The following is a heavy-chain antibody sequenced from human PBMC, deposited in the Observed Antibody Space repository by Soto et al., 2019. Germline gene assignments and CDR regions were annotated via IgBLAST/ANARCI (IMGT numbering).Heavy chain of an antibody. Sequence: GGSLRLSCAASGFTFSSYSMNWVRQAPGKGLEWVSSISSSSSYIYYADSVKGRFTISRDNAKNSLYLQMNSLRAEDTAVYYCASDPGPARGVASQFDYWGQGTLVTVSS. CDR1: GFTFSSYS. CDR2: ISSSSSYI. D-gene: IGHD3-10*01. V-gene: IGHV3-21*01. CDR3: ASDPGPARGVASQFDY. J-gene: IGHJ4*02.